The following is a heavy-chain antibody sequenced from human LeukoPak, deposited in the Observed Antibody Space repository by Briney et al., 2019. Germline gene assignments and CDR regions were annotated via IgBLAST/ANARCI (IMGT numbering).Heavy chain of an antibody. CDR2: IYPYSGVT. V-gene: IGHV1-18*04. CDR3: ARDGYCSGGSCYSNYYYYGMDV. J-gene: IGHJ6*02. Sequence: GSVKVSCKASGYTFTGYYIHWVRQAPGQGLEWMGWIYPYSGVTNYAQKLQSRVTMTTDTSTSTPYIELMSLRSDDTAVYYCARDGYCSGGSCYSNYYYYGMDVWGQGTTVTVS. D-gene: IGHD2-15*01. CDR1: GYTFTGYY.